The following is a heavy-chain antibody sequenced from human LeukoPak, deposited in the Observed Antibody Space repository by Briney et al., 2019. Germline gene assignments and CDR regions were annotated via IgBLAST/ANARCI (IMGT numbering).Heavy chain of an antibody. J-gene: IGHJ4*02. V-gene: IGHV4-34*01. CDR1: GGSFSGYY. D-gene: IGHD2-21*01. Sequence: SETLSLTCAVYGGSFSGYYWSWIRQPPGKGLEWIGEINHSGSTNYNPSLKSRVTISINTSKNQFSLKLSSVTAADTAVYYCARGVVIAPQTFDYWGQGTLVTVSS. CDR2: INHSGST. CDR3: ARGVVIAPQTFDY.